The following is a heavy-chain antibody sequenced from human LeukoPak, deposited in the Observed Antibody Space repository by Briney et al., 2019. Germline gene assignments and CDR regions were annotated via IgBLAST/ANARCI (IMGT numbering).Heavy chain of an antibody. J-gene: IGHJ4*02. Sequence: PGGSLRLSCAAPGFTFSSYAMSWVRQAPGKGLEWVSAISGSGGSTYYADSVKGRFTISRDNSKNTLYLQMNSLRAEDTAVYYCANGAIPLRHPYYWGQGTLVTVSS. CDR1: GFTFSSYA. CDR2: ISGSGGST. CDR3: ANGAIPLRHPYY. V-gene: IGHV3-23*01. D-gene: IGHD3-3*01.